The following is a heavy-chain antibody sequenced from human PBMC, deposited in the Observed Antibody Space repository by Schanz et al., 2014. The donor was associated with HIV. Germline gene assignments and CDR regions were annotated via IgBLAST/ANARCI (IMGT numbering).Heavy chain of an antibody. D-gene: IGHD2-8*01. CDR1: GFTFSSYG. CDR2: IWNDGSNK. V-gene: IGHV3-33*01. J-gene: IGHJ4*02. Sequence: QVQLVESGGGLVQPGGSLRLSCAVSGFTFSSYGMHWVRQAPGKGLEWVAVIWNDGSNKYYADSGKGRFTISRDNSKNTLYLQMNSLRAEDTAVYYCARDRMVYAQAPLYYFDYWGQGTLVTVSS. CDR3: ARDRMVYAQAPLYYFDY.